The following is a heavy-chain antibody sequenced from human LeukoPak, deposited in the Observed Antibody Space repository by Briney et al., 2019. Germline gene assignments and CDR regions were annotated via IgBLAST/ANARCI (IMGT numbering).Heavy chain of an antibody. V-gene: IGHV1-18*01. J-gene: IGHJ6*02. Sequence: GASVKVSCKASGYTFTSYGISWVRQAPGQGLEWMGWISAYNGNTNYAQKLQGRVNMTTDTSTSTAYMELRSLRSDDTAVYYCARDGGGYFDWLLYFGGRAQSMYGTDVWGQGTTVTVSS. CDR3: ARDGGGYFDWLLYFGGRAQSMYGTDV. CDR1: GYTFTSYG. CDR2: ISAYNGNT. D-gene: IGHD3-9*01.